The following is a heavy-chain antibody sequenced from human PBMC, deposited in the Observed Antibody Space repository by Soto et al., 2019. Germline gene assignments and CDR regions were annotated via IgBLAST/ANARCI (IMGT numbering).Heavy chain of an antibody. J-gene: IGHJ3*02. CDR1: GYSFTSYW. D-gene: IGHD2-15*01. Sequence: GESLKISCKGSGYSFTSYWIGWVRQMPGKGLEWMGIIYPGDSDTRYSPSFQGQVTISADKPISTAYLQWSSLKASDTAMYYCARAPYCSGGSCYSFHDDFDIWGQGTMVTVSS. V-gene: IGHV5-51*04. CDR2: IYPGDSDT. CDR3: ARAPYCSGGSCYSFHDDFDI.